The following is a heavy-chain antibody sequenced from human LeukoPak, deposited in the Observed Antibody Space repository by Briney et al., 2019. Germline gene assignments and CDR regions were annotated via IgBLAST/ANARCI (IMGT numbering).Heavy chain of an antibody. J-gene: IGHJ3*02. CDR3: ANQVGGIFAFDI. CDR1: GFTFSTYA. V-gene: IGHV3-23*01. CDR2: ISGGGNT. Sequence: GGSLRLSCVASGFTFSTYAISWVRQAPGKGLDWVSSISGGGNTYYSDSVRGRFTVSRDNSKSTVYLQLNSLRAEDTAVYYCANQVGGIFAFDIWGQGTMVTVSS. D-gene: IGHD1-26*01.